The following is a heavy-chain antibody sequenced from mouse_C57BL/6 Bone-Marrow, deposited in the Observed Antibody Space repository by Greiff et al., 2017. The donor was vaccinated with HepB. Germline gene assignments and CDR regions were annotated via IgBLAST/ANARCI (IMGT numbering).Heavy chain of an antibody. J-gene: IGHJ2*01. D-gene: IGHD1-1*01. CDR3: ARDSLYYYEDY. Sequence: EVKLMESGGGLVKPGGSLKLSCAASGFTFSSYAMSWVRQTPEKRLEWVATISDGGSYTYYPDNVKGRFTISRDNAKNNLYLQMSHLKSEDTAMYYCARDSLYYYEDYWGQGTTLTVSS. CDR1: GFTFSSYA. CDR2: ISDGGSYT. V-gene: IGHV5-4*01.